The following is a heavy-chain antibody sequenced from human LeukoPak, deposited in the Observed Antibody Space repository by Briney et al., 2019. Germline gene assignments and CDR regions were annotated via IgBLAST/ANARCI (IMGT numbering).Heavy chain of an antibody. D-gene: IGHD3-10*01. CDR2: MHSSGST. V-gene: IGHV4-39*07. CDR1: GPSISSTIYY. J-gene: IGHJ4*02. CDR3: ARDLFSRRMNYYGSGSYFAY. Sequence: KASETLSLTCTVSGPSISSTIYYWGWIRQPPGKGLEWIGSMHSSGSTYYNPSLKSRVTISIDTSKNQFSLKLSSVTAADTAVYYCARDLFSRRMNYYGSGSYFAYWGQGTLVAVSS.